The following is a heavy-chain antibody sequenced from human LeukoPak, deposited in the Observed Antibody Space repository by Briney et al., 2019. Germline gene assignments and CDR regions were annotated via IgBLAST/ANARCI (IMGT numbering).Heavy chain of an antibody. J-gene: IGHJ4*02. Sequence: GGSLRLSCAASGFTVSSYYMSWVRQAPGKGLEWVSSITSSSRYIYYADSVKGRFTISRDNSRNSLYLQMNSLRAEDTAVYYCARGAPYCSGGACNDYWGQGTLVTVSS. CDR2: ITSSSRYI. CDR3: ARGAPYCSGGACNDY. D-gene: IGHD2-15*01. V-gene: IGHV3-21*01. CDR1: GFTVSSYY.